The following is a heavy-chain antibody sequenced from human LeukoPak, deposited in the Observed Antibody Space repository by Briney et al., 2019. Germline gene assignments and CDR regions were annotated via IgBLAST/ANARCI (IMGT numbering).Heavy chain of an antibody. Sequence: NPSETLSLTCAVSGGSISSGGYSWSWIRQPPGKGLEWIGYIYHSGSTYYHPSLKSRVTISVDRSKNQFSLKLSSVTAADTAVYYCARYCSGGSCYSENAFDIWGQGTMVTVSS. J-gene: IGHJ3*02. CDR1: GGSISSGGYS. CDR3: ARYCSGGSCYSENAFDI. V-gene: IGHV4-30-2*01. CDR2: IYHSGST. D-gene: IGHD2-15*01.